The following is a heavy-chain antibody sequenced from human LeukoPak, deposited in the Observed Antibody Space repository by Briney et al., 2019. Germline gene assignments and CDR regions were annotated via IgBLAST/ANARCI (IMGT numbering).Heavy chain of an antibody. Sequence: ASVKVSCKASGATFSSYAISWVRQAPGQGLEWMGGIIPIFGTANYAQKFQGRVTITTDESTSTAYMELSSLRSEDTAVYYCARGCLYCSSTSPLFDPWGQGTLVTVSS. V-gene: IGHV1-69*05. CDR1: GATFSSYA. J-gene: IGHJ5*02. CDR3: ARGCLYCSSTSPLFDP. D-gene: IGHD2-2*01. CDR2: IIPIFGTA.